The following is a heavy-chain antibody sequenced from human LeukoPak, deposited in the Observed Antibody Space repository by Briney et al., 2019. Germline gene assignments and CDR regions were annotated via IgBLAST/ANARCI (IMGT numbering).Heavy chain of an antibody. D-gene: IGHD1-26*01. CDR3: ARDGAGVDY. V-gene: IGHV3-74*01. J-gene: IGHJ4*02. CDR2: ISSDGSST. CDR1: GFTFSSYA. Sequence: GGSLRLSCAASGFTFSSYAMSWVRQAPGKGLVWVSRISSDGSSTSYVDSVKGRFTISRDNAKNTLYLQMNSLRAEDTAVYYCARDGAGVDYWGQGTLVTVSS.